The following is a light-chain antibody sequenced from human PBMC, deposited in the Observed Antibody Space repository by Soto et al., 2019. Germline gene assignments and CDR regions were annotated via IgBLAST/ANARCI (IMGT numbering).Light chain of an antibody. Sequence: EILLTQSPGTLSFSPGERATVSCRASQRVSSTYLAWYQQKPGQAPRLLIYGTSSRATGIPDRFSGSGSGTDFTLTISRLEPEDFAVYYCQQYDNSPLTFGGGTKVDI. J-gene: IGKJ4*01. V-gene: IGKV3-20*01. CDR1: QRVSSTY. CDR2: GTS. CDR3: QQYDNSPLT.